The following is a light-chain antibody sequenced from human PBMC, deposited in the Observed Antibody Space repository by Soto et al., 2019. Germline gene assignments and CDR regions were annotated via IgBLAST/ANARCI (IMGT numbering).Light chain of an antibody. CDR1: SSNIGINT. CDR2: TDN. Sequence: QSALTHPPSASGTPGRRVSISCSGRSSNIGINTVNWYQQLPGTAPKVLIYTDNERPSGVPDRFSGSKSGTSASLAINGLQSGDEADYYCGAWDESLNGYVFGTGTKVTVL. J-gene: IGLJ1*01. CDR3: GAWDESLNGYV. V-gene: IGLV1-44*01.